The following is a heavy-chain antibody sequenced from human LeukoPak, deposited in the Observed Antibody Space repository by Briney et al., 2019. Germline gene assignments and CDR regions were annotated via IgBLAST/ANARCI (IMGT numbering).Heavy chain of an antibody. V-gene: IGHV3-30-3*01. Sequence: GGSLRLSCAASGFTFSSYAMHWVRQAPGKGLEWVAVISYDGSNKYYADSVKGRFTISRDNSKNTLYLQMNSLRAEDTAVYYCARSLAGDIGYWGQGTLVTVSS. CDR3: ARSLAGDIGY. CDR1: GFTFSSYA. CDR2: ISYDGSNK. D-gene: IGHD5-12*01. J-gene: IGHJ4*02.